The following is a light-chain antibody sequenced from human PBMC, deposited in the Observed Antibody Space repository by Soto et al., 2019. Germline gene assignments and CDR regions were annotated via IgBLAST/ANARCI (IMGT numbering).Light chain of an antibody. CDR3: HQTDSIPDP. J-gene: IGKJ1*01. Sequence: DIQMTQSPSSLSASVGDTVTITCRASQSISLFLNWYQQKPGKAPKLLIYAASSLQSGVPSRFTGNGSVTDFTLTISSLQPEDFATYYCHQTDSIPDPFGQANKLEIK. CDR2: AAS. CDR1: QSISLF. V-gene: IGKV1-39*01.